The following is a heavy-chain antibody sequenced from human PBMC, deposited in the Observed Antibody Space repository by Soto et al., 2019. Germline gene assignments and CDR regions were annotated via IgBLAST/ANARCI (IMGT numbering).Heavy chain of an antibody. CDR1: GFTFSSYS. CDR3: ARDPGDSSSPTDGYYGMDV. J-gene: IGHJ6*02. D-gene: IGHD6-6*01. CDR2: ISSSSSYI. Sequence: GGSLRLSCAASGFTFSSYSMNWVRQAPGKGLEWVSSISSSSSYIYYADSVKGRFTISRDNAKNSLYLQMNSLRAEDTAVYYCARDPGDSSSPTDGYYGMDVWGQGTTVTVSS. V-gene: IGHV3-21*01.